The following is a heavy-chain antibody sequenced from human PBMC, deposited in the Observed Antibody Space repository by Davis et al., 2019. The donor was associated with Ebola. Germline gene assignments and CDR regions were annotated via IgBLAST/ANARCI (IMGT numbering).Heavy chain of an antibody. J-gene: IGHJ6*02. CDR2: ISSSGSTI. V-gene: IGHV3-11*01. CDR3: ARDLGEGYDYGMDV. Sequence: GESLKISCAASGFTFSDYYMSWIRQAPGKGLEWVSYISSSGSTIYYADSVKGRFTISRDNAKNSLYLQMNSLRAEDTAVYYCARDLGEGYDYGMDVWGQGTTVTVSS. CDR1: GFTFSDYY. D-gene: IGHD3-10*01.